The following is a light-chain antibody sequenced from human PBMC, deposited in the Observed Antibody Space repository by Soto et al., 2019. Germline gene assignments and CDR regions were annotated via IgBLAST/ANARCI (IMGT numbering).Light chain of an antibody. CDR3: AAWDDSLNGCV. Sequence: QSVLTQPASASGTPGQRVTISCSGSSSNIGTYSVSWYQQFPGTAPRLLIYSDNQRPSGVPDRFSASKSGASASLAISGLQSEDEADFHCAAWDDSLNGCVFGTGTRSPS. CDR1: SSNIGTYS. V-gene: IGLV1-44*01. J-gene: IGLJ1*01. CDR2: SDN.